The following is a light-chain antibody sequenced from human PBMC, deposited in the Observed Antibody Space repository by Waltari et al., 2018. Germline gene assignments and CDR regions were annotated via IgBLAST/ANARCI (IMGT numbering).Light chain of an antibody. CDR1: SEHSSYV. CDR2: VHTDGSH. V-gene: IGLV4-69*01. J-gene: IGLJ3*02. Sequence: QPVLTQSPSASASLGASVKLTCTLSSEHSSYVIAWHKQQPEKGPRYLMKVHTDGSHIKGGGIPDRFSGSSSGAARSLIISSLQSEDEADYYCQTWGSGIQVFGGGTKLTVL. CDR3: QTWGSGIQV.